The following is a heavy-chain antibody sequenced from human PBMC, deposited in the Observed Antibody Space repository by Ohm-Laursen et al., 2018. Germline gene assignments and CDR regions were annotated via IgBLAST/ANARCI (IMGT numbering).Heavy chain of an antibody. D-gene: IGHD4-17*01. J-gene: IGHJ5*02. Sequence: SLRLSCAATGFIFGDYSMTWIRQAPGKGLEWISYISSGSVTIHYADSVRGRFTISRDNAKDSLFLQMNSLRAEDTAVYYCAREGGYGDDNWFDPWGQGTLVTVSS. CDR1: GFIFGDYS. V-gene: IGHV3-11*01. CDR3: AREGGYGDDNWFDP. CDR2: ISSGSVTI.